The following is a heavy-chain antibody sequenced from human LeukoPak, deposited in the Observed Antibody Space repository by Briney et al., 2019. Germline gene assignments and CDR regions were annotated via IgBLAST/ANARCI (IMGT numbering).Heavy chain of an antibody. CDR1: GFTFSSYS. CDR3: ASRSTMVRGVMGYFDY. CDR2: ISSSSSYI. V-gene: IGHV3-21*01. Sequence: PGGSLRLSCAASGFTFSSYSMNWVRQAPGKGLEWVSSISSSSSYIYYADSVEGRFTISRDNAKNSLYLQMNSLRAEDTAVYYCASRSTMVRGVMGYFDYWGQGTLVTVSS. D-gene: IGHD3-10*01. J-gene: IGHJ4*02.